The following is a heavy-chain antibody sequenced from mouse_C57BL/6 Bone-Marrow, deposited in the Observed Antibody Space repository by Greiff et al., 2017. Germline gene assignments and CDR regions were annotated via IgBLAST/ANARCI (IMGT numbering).Heavy chain of an antibody. V-gene: IGHV5-6*01. CDR1: GFTFSSYG. D-gene: IGHD3-2*02. Sequence: DVQLVESGGDLVKPGGSLKLSCAASGFTFSSYGMSWVRQTPDKRLERVATISSGGSYTYYPDSVKGRFTISRDNAKNTLYLQMSSLKSEDTAMYYCARHDSSGYDWYFDVWGTGTTVTVSS. CDR3: ARHDSSGYDWYFDV. CDR2: ISSGGSYT. J-gene: IGHJ1*03.